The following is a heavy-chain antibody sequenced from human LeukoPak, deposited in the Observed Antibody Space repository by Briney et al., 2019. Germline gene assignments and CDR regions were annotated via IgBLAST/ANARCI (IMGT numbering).Heavy chain of an antibody. D-gene: IGHD2-15*01. V-gene: IGHV3-7*01. J-gene: IGHJ4*02. Sequence: GGSLRLSCAVSGFTFSSSWMSWVRQAPGKGLEWVANIKQDGSEKYYVDSVKGRFTISRDNAKNSLYLQMNSLRAENTAVYYCARELGYCSGGSCYPGGYWGQGTLVTVSS. CDR2: IKQDGSEK. CDR3: ARELGYCSGGSCYPGGY. CDR1: GFTFSSSW.